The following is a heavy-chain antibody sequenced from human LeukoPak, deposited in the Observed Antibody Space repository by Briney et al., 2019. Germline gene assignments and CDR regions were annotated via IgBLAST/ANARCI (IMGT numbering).Heavy chain of an antibody. CDR3: AKTTTGYSSGRSPGWPADL. J-gene: IGHJ5*02. D-gene: IGHD6-19*01. V-gene: IGHV3-23*01. Sequence: GGSLRLTCTASGFTFSSYAMYWVRQAPGRGLEWVSGIFGSGGGTHYADSVKGRYTISRDNSKNTVYLQMNSLRAADTALYYCAKTTTGYSSGRSPGWPADLWGQGTLVTVSS. CDR2: IFGSGGGT. CDR1: GFTFSSYA.